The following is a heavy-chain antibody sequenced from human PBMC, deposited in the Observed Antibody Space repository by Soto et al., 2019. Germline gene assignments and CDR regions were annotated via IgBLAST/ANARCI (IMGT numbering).Heavy chain of an antibody. CDR2: ISSSSSYI. Sequence: GAPRTFCAAPGITFRSYNIKWGRQAPGKGLEWVSSISSSSSYIYYADSVKGRFTISRDNAKNSLYLQMNSLRAEDTAVYYCARDRSRRSRAPNYGMDVWGQGTTVTVSS. CDR1: GITFRSYN. D-gene: IGHD6-13*01. V-gene: IGHV3-21*01. J-gene: IGHJ6*02. CDR3: ARDRSRRSRAPNYGMDV.